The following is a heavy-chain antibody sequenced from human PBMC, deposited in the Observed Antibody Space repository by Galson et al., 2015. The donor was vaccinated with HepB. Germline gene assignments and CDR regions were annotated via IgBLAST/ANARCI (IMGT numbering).Heavy chain of an antibody. CDR3: ARPQGPDYGDYETGLWWFDP. Sequence: SVKVSCKASGGTFSSYAISWVRQAPGQGLEWMGGIIPILGIANYAQKFQGRVTITADKSTSTAYMELSSLRSEDTAVYYCARPQGPDYGDYETGLWWFDPWGQGTLVTVSS. D-gene: IGHD4-17*01. CDR1: GGTFSSYA. CDR2: IIPILGIA. J-gene: IGHJ5*02. V-gene: IGHV1-69*10.